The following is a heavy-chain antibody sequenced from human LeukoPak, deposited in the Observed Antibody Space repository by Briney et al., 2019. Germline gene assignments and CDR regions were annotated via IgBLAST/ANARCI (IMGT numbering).Heavy chain of an antibody. CDR2: ISGSGVST. D-gene: IGHD3-3*01. V-gene: IGHV3-23*01. CDR3: VKDGIFSPEWLSHQYYYYGMDV. Sequence: GSLRLSCAASGFIFSSYAMTWVRQTPGKGLEWVSAISGSGVSTYSAESVKGRFTISRENSKNTLYLQMTSLRAEDTAVYYCVKDGIFSPEWLSHQYYYYGMDVWGQGTTVTVSS. CDR1: GFIFSSYA. J-gene: IGHJ6*02.